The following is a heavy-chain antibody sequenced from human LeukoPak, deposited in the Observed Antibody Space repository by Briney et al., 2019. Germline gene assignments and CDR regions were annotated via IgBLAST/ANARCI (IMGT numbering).Heavy chain of an antibody. J-gene: IGHJ6*03. V-gene: IGHV1-8*01. Sequence: ASVKVSRKASGYTFTSYDINWVRQATGQGLEWMGWMNPNSGNTGYAQKFQGRVTMTRNTSISTAYMELSSLRSEDTAVYYCARVGDYYDSSGYYSTTDYYYYMDVWGKGTTVTISS. CDR3: ARVGDYYDSSGYYSTTDYYYYMDV. D-gene: IGHD3-22*01. CDR2: MNPNSGNT. CDR1: GYTFTSYD.